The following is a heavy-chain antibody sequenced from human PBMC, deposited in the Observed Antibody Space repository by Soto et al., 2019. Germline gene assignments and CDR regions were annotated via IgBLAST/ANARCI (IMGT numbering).Heavy chain of an antibody. CDR2: ISGSGDST. Sequence: EVQLLESGGGLVQPGGSLRLSCAASGFTFSSYAMSWVRQAPGKGLEWVSGISGSGDSTYYADSVKGRFTISRDNSKKXXYLQRHSLRAEDTAVYYCAKGVPGIAVAGTGYFQHWGQGTLVTVSS. CDR3: AKGVPGIAVAGTGYFQH. D-gene: IGHD6-19*01. V-gene: IGHV3-23*01. CDR1: GFTFSSYA. J-gene: IGHJ1*01.